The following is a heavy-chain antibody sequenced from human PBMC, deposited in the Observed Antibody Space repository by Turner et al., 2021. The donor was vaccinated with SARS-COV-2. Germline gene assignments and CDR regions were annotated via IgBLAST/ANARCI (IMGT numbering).Heavy chain of an antibody. CDR2: IYYSGIT. CDR1: GGSISSSTYY. D-gene: IGHD2-2*03. CDR3: ARLMDSIDYYYGMDV. J-gene: IGHJ6*02. Sequence: QLQLQESRPGLVKPSEPLSLTCTVAGGSISSSTYYWGWIRQPPGKGLEWIGSIYYSGITYYNPSLKSRVTISVDTSKNQFSLKLSSVTAAETAVYYCARLMDSIDYYYGMDVWGQGTTVTVSS. V-gene: IGHV4-39*01.